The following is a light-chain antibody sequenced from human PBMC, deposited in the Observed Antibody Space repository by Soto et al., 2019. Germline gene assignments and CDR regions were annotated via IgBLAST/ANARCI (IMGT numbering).Light chain of an antibody. Sequence: EIVMTQSPATLSVSPGEGATLSCRASQSVSSKLAWYQQKPGQAPRLLIYGASTRATGIPARFSGSGSGTEFTLIISSLQSEDSAVYYCQQYNSWLLTFGQGTKVDIK. CDR2: GAS. CDR1: QSVSSK. V-gene: IGKV3-15*01. CDR3: QQYNSWLLT. J-gene: IGKJ1*01.